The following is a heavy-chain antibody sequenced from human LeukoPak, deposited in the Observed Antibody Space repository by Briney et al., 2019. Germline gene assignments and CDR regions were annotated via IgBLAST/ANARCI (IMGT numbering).Heavy chain of an antibody. V-gene: IGHV4-59*01. Sequence: SSETLSLTCTVSGGSISSYYWSWIRQPPGKGLEWIEYIYYSGSTNYNPSLKSRVTISVDTSKNQFSLKLSSVTAADTAVYYCARGMTTNYYYYYGMDVWGQGTTVTVSS. J-gene: IGHJ6*02. CDR2: IYYSGST. CDR1: GGSISSYY. CDR3: ARGMTTNYYYYYGMDV. D-gene: IGHD4-11*01.